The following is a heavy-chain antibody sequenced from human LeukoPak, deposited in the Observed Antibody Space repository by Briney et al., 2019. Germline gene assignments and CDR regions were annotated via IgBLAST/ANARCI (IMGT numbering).Heavy chain of an antibody. V-gene: IGHV1-2*02. J-gene: IGHJ4*02. D-gene: IGHD6-13*01. CDR3: ARDSSSWSNNFDY. CDR2: INPNSGGT. CDR1: GYTFTGYY. Sequence: ASVKVSCKTSGYTFTGYYMHWVRQVPGQGLEWMGWINPNSGGTNYAQKFQGRVTMTRDTSISTAYMELSRLRSDDTAVYYCARDSSSWSNNFDYWGQGTLVTVSS.